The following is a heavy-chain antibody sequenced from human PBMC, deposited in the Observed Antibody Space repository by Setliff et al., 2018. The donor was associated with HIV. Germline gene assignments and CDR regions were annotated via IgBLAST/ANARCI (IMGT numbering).Heavy chain of an antibody. CDR1: GYTFSSHA. CDR3: ARDYYCGRDCYSAFDS. Sequence: ASVKVSCKASGYTFSSHAINWVRQAPGQGLEWMGWINTNTGNPTYGQGSTGRFVLSLDTSVSTAYLQISSLRAEDTAVYYCARDYYCGRDCYSAFDSWGQGTMVTVSS. CDR2: INTNTGNP. J-gene: IGHJ3*02. D-gene: IGHD2-21*01. V-gene: IGHV7-4-1*02.